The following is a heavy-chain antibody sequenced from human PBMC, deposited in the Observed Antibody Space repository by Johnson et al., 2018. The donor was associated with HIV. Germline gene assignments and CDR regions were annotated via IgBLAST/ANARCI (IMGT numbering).Heavy chain of an antibody. V-gene: IGHV3-30*03. J-gene: IGHJ3*02. Sequence: GKGLEWVATISYDGNNKYYADSVKGRFTISRDKFKNTLYLQMNSLRPEDAAVYYCVRDRGRPGTPAAFDIWGQGTMVTVSS. CDR2: ISYDGNNK. D-gene: IGHD3-16*01. CDR3: VRDRGRPGTPAAFDI.